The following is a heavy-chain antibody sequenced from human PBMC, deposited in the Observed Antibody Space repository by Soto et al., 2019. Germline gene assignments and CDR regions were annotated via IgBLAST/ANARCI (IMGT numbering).Heavy chain of an antibody. CDR1: GGTFSSYA. CDR3: ARVLGQQLVHALDY. V-gene: IGHV1-69*13. Sequence: SVKVSCKASGGTFSSYAISWVRQAPGQGLEWMGGIIPIFGTANYAQKFQGRVTITADESTSTAYMELSSLRSEDTAVYYCARVLGQQLVHALDYWGQGTLVTVSS. J-gene: IGHJ4*02. CDR2: IIPIFGTA. D-gene: IGHD6-13*01.